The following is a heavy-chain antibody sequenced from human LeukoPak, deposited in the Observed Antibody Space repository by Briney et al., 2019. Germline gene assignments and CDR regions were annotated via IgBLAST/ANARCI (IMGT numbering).Heavy chain of an antibody. D-gene: IGHD3-22*01. V-gene: IGHV1-46*01. CDR1: GYTLTELS. CDR3: ARLPYYEEIAFDY. J-gene: IGHJ4*02. CDR2: INPSGGST. Sequence: ASVKVSCMVSGYTLTELSMHWVRQAPGQGLEWMGIINPSGGSTSYAQKFQGRVTMTRDTSTSTVYMELSSLRSEDTAVYYCARLPYYEEIAFDYWGQGTLVTVSS.